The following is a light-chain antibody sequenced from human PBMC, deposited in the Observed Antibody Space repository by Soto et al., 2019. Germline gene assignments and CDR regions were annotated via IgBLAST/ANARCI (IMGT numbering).Light chain of an antibody. CDR1: SSDVGGYNY. V-gene: IGLV2-8*01. J-gene: IGLJ2*01. CDR3: SSFAGNSNLV. Sequence: QSVLTQPPSASGSPGQSVTISCTGTSSDVGGYNYVSWYQQHPGKAPKLMISEVSKRPSGVPDRFSGSKSGNTASLTVSGLQAEDEAAYYCSSFAGNSNLVFGGGTKLTVL. CDR2: EVS.